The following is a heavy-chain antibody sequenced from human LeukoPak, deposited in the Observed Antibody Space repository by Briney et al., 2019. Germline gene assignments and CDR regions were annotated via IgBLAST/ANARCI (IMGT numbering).Heavy chain of an antibody. J-gene: IGHJ4*02. Sequence: NPSETLSLTCTVSGGSISSYYWSWIRQPPGKGLEWIGYIYHSGSTYYNPSLKSRVTISVDTSKNQFSLKLSSVTAADTAVYYCASYYCSGGNCHFHYWGQGTLVTVSS. CDR2: IYHSGST. V-gene: IGHV4-4*09. D-gene: IGHD2-15*01. CDR1: GGSISSYY. CDR3: ASYYCSGGNCHFHY.